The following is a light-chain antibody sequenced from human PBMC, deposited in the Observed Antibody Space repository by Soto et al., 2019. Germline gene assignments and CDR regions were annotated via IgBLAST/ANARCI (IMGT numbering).Light chain of an antibody. CDR3: KQYYITHPT. CDR2: WES. CDR1: RSVFSNSNNKNC. Sequence: IVMTQSPRSLAVSLGDAADISCKSSRSVFSNSNNKNCLAWYQQKPGQHPKLIIYWESTRESGVNDRFSGSGSGTDFTLTISSLQAEDVAVYYCKQYYITHPTLGKGKKVDIK. J-gene: IGKJ1*01. V-gene: IGKV4-1*01.